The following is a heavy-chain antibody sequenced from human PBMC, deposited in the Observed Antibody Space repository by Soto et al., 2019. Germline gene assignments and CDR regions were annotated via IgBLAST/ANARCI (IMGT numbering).Heavy chain of an antibody. J-gene: IGHJ4*01. Sequence: GGSLRLSCAASGFTFGSYWMSWVRQAPGEGLEWLASIRMDASGKKYVDSVKGRFTMSRDNAKNTLYLQMDSLRAEDTAVYYCARDSTYGPRPSVNHSLDYWGHGTLVTVSS. D-gene: IGHD3-10*01. CDR3: ARDSTYGPRPSVNHSLDY. CDR1: GFTFGSYW. CDR2: IRMDASGK. V-gene: IGHV3-7*01.